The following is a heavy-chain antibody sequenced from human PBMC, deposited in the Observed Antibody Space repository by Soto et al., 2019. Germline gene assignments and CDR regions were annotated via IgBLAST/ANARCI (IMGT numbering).Heavy chain of an antibody. D-gene: IGHD2-21*01. J-gene: IGHJ4*02. Sequence: QVHLVQSGAEVKKPGASVKVSCKASGYIFTDYGLQWVRQASGQRLEWMGWINVGNDNTKYSQKFQGRVTFSRDTSATTAYLELTSLTSDDTAVYYCARLGLLSGEGFDSWGQGTLVTVSS. CDR1: GYIFTDYG. CDR2: INVGNDNT. CDR3: ARLGLLSGEGFDS. V-gene: IGHV1-3*01.